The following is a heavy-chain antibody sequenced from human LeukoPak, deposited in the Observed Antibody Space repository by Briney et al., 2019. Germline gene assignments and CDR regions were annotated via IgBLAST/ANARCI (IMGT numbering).Heavy chain of an antibody. J-gene: IGHJ4*02. CDR2: ISYSGST. CDR3: ARDDDTAGIDY. V-gene: IGHV4-59*01. Sequence: SETLSLICTGSGGSISSDYWSWLRQTPEKGLEWIGYISYSGSTNYNPSLKSRVTISADTSKNQFSLKLRSVTAADTAVYYCARDDDTAGIDYWGQGTLVTVSS. D-gene: IGHD1-1*01. CDR1: GGSISSDY.